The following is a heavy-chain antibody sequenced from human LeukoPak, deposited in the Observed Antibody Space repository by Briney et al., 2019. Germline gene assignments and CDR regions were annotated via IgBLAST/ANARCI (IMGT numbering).Heavy chain of an antibody. D-gene: IGHD3-22*01. V-gene: IGHV4-38-2*01. J-gene: IGHJ4*02. CDR1: GYSISSGYY. Sequence: SETLSLTCAVSGYSISSGYYWGWIRQPPGKGLEWIGSIYHSGSTYYNPSLKSRVTISADTSKNQFSLKLSSVTAADTAVYYCARLLPLDYYDSSGYYNWYWGQGTLVTVSS. CDR3: ARLLPLDYYDSSGYYNWY. CDR2: IYHSGST.